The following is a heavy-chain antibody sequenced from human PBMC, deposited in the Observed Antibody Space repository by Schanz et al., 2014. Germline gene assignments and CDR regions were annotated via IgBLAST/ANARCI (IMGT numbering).Heavy chain of an antibody. J-gene: IGHJ4*02. CDR3: AKDRSWDYDSSGYFDY. V-gene: IGHV3-11*01. Sequence: QVQVVQSGGGLVKPGGSLRLSCAASGFVFGDYYMTWIRQPPGRGLEWVSYIGNGGVTIYYADSVKGRFTISRDNSKNTLYLQMNSLRAEDTAVYYCAKDRSWDYDSSGYFDYWGQGTLVTVSS. D-gene: IGHD3-22*01. CDR2: IGNGGVTI. CDR1: GFVFGDYY.